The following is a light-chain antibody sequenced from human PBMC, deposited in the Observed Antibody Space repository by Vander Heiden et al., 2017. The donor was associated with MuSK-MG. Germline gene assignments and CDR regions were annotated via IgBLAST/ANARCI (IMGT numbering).Light chain of an antibody. CDR2: AAS. CDR1: QSISSY. V-gene: IGKV1-39*01. J-gene: IGKJ5*01. CDR3: QQSDSTPHT. Sequence: DIQMTQSPSSLSASVGDRVTITCRASQSISSYLNWYQQKPGKAPKLLIYAASSLQSGVPSRFRGSGSGTDFTLTISSLQPEDFATYYCQQSDSTPHTFGQGTQLEIK.